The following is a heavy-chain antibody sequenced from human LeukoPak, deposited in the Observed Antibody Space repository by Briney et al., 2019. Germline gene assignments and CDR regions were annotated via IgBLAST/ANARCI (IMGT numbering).Heavy chain of an antibody. CDR1: GGSFSGYY. CDR3: GGSNY. J-gene: IGHJ4*02. V-gene: IGHV4-34*01. Sequence: TSETLSLTCAVYGGSFSGYYWSWIRQPPGKGLEWIGEINHSGSTNYNPSLKSRVTISVDTSKNRFSLKLSSVTAADTAVYYCGGSNYWGQGTLVTVSS. CDR2: INHSGST.